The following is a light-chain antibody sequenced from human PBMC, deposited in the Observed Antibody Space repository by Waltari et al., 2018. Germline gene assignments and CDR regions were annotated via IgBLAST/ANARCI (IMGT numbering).Light chain of an antibody. CDR3: CSYSTGGSWM. CDR1: SNNVGDYNL. J-gene: IGLJ3*02. Sequence: QSALTQPVSVSGSPGQSVTIPCTGTSNNVGDYNLVSWFQHHPDQAPKLLIFYFPKRPSGVSNRFSGSKSGNTASLTISGLQTEDEADYYCCSYSTGGSWMFGGGTKLTVL. CDR2: YFP. V-gene: IGLV2-23*02.